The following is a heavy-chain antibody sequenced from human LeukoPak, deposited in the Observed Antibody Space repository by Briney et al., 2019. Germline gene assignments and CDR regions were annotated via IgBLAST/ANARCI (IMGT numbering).Heavy chain of an antibody. CDR1: GFTFSHYA. CDR2: ISYDGSNQ. V-gene: IGHV3-30*01. J-gene: IGHJ4*02. D-gene: IGHD3-9*01. CDR3: ASARYGTLKY. Sequence: GGSLRLSCAASGFTFSHYAMHWVRQAPGKGLEWVAVISYDGSNQYSADSMKGRLSISRDNSRHTLYLQMNSLRAEDTAVYYCASARYGTLKYWGQGTLVIVSS.